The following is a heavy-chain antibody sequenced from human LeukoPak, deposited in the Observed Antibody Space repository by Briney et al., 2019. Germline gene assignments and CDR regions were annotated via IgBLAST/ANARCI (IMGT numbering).Heavy chain of an antibody. J-gene: IGHJ4*02. CDR3: AREPYGITMIVVVITGYFDY. D-gene: IGHD3-22*01. Sequence: PGGPLRLSCAASGFTFSSYSMNWVRQAPGKGLEWVSYISSSSSTIYYADSVKGRFTISRDNAKNSLYLQMNSLRAEDTAVYYCAREPYGITMIVVVITGYFDYWGQGTLVTVSS. CDR1: GFTFSSYS. CDR2: ISSSSSTI. V-gene: IGHV3-48*01.